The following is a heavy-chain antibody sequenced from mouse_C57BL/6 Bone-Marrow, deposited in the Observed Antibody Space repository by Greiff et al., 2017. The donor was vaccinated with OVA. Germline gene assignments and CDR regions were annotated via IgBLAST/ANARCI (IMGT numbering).Heavy chain of an antibody. CDR1: GYTFTDYY. Sequence: EVQLQQSGPVLVKPGASVKMSCKASGYTFTDYYMNWVKQSHGKSLEWIGVINPYNGGTSYNQKFKGKATLTVDKSSSTAYMELNSLTSEDSAVYYCARPEVPTTSGAYWGQGTLVTVSA. CDR2: INPYNGGT. J-gene: IGHJ3*01. D-gene: IGHD1-1*01. V-gene: IGHV1-19*01. CDR3: ARPEVPTTSGAY.